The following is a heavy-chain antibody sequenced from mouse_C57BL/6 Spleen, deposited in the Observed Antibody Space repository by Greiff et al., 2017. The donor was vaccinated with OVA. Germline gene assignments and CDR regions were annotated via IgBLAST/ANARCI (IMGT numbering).Heavy chain of an antibody. CDR2: INPSNGGT. CDR3: ARIYYYGSRYFDV. CDR1: GYTFTSYW. Sequence: QVQLKESGTELVKPGASVKLSCKASGYTFTSYWMHWVKQRPGQGLEWIGNINPSNGGTNYNEKFKSKATLTVDKSSSTAYMQLSSLTSEDSAVYYCARIYYYGSRYFDVWGTGTTVTVSS. D-gene: IGHD1-1*01. V-gene: IGHV1-53*01. J-gene: IGHJ1*03.